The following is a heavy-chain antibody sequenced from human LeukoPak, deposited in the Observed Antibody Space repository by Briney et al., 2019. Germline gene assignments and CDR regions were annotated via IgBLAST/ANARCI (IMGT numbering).Heavy chain of an antibody. D-gene: IGHD3-22*01. CDR2: INSDGSST. Sequence: GGSLRLSCAASGFTFSSYWMHWVRQAPGKGLVWVSRINSDGSSTSYADSVKGRFTISRDNAKNTLYLQMNSLRAEDTAVYYCASSAYYYLPWYFDLWGRGTLVTVSS. J-gene: IGHJ2*01. CDR3: ASSAYYYLPWYFDL. CDR1: GFTFSSYW. V-gene: IGHV3-74*01.